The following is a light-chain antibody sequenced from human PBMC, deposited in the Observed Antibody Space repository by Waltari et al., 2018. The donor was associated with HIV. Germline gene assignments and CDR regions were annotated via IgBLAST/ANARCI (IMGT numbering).Light chain of an antibody. Sequence: EIVLTQSPGTLSLSPGERATLSCRASQSVPSSHLPWYRQRPGQAPRLLIANASEEATGIPNRFSGSGSGTDFTLTVSRLGPEDFAVYYCRQYGGTPRTFGQGTKVEIK. CDR2: NAS. V-gene: IGKV3-20*01. J-gene: IGKJ2*01. CDR1: QSVPSSH. CDR3: RQYGGTPRT.